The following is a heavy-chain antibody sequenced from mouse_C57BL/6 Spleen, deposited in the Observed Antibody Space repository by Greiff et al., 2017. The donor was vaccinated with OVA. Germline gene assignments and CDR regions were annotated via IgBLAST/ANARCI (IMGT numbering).Heavy chain of an antibody. V-gene: IGHV1-55*01. CDR3: ARRGIYGKDAMDY. CDR1: GYTFTSYW. CDR2: IYPGSGST. J-gene: IGHJ4*01. D-gene: IGHD2-1*01. Sequence: VKLQQPGAELVKPGASVKMSCKASGYTFTSYWITWVKQRPGQGLEWIGDIYPGSGSTNYNEKFKSKATLTVDTSSSTAYMQLSSLTSEDSAVYYCARRGIYGKDAMDYWGQGTSVTVSS.